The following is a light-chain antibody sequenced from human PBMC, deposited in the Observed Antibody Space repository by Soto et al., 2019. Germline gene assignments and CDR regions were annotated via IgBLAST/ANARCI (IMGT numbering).Light chain of an antibody. CDR3: QQYSSLVT. Sequence: AIRMTQSPSSFSASTGDRVTITFRASQGISSYLAWYQQKPGKAPKLLIYAASTLQSGVPSRFSGSGSGTDFTLTISCLQSEDFATYYCQQYSSLVTFGQGTKVDNK. J-gene: IGKJ1*01. CDR2: AAS. V-gene: IGKV1-8*01. CDR1: QGISSY.